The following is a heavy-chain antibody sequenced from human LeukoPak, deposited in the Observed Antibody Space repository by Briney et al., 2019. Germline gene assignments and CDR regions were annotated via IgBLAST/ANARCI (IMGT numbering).Heavy chain of an antibody. J-gene: IGHJ4*02. Sequence: PGRSLRLSCAASGFTFSSYAMPWVRQAPGKGLEWVAVISYDGSNKYYADSVKGRFTISRDNSKNTLYLQMNSLRAEDTAVYYCARSPLTIFGYFDYWGQGTLVTVSS. CDR1: GFTFSSYA. D-gene: IGHD3-3*01. CDR2: ISYDGSNK. V-gene: IGHV3-30-3*01. CDR3: ARSPLTIFGYFDY.